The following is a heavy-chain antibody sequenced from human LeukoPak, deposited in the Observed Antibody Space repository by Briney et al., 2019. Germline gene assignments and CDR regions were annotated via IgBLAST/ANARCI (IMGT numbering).Heavy chain of an antibody. V-gene: IGHV3-7*01. CDR3: AREDGIVGATDY. Sequence: PGGSLRLSCAASGFSVSSNYMSWVRQAPGKGLEWVANIKQDGSEKYYVDSVKGRFTISRDNAKNSLYLQMNSLRAEDTAVYYCAREDGIVGATDYWGQGTLVTVSS. CDR1: GFSVSSNY. J-gene: IGHJ4*02. CDR2: IKQDGSEK. D-gene: IGHD1-26*01.